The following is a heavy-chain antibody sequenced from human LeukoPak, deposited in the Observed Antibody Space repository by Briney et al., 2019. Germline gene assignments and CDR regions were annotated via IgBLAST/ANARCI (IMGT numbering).Heavy chain of an antibody. CDR1: GVSFSGYY. D-gene: IGHD2-2*01. J-gene: IGHJ6*02. CDR2: INHSGST. CDR3: ARAEYCSSTCWYRGDNQRYGMDV. Sequence: PSENLSRTCAGYGVSFSGYYWSWIRQPPGNGLEWIGEINHSGSTNYKPSLKSRVTITVDTFNNQFSLKLSSVSAAATAVYYCARAEYCSSTCWYRGDNQRYGMDVWGQGTTVTVSS. V-gene: IGHV4-34*01.